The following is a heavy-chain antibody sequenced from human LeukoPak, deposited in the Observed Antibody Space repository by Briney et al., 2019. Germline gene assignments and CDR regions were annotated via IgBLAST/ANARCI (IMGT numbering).Heavy chain of an antibody. CDR3: ARVVAYYDFWSGYVSPPNMDV. CDR1: GGSFSGFY. D-gene: IGHD3-3*01. V-gene: IGHV4-34*01. J-gene: IGHJ6*03. Sequence: SETLSLTCAVYGGSFSGFYWSWLRQPPGKGLEWIGEINHSGSTNYNPSLKSRVTISVDTSKNQSSLKLSSVTAADTAVYYCARVVAYYDFWSGYVSPPNMDVWGKGTTVTVSS. CDR2: INHSGST.